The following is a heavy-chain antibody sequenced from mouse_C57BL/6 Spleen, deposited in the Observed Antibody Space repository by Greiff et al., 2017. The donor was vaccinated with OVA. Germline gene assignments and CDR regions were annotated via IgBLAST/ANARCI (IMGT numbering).Heavy chain of an antibody. Sequence: VQLQQSGPELVKPGSSVKISCKASGYAFSSSWMNWVKQRPGKGLEWIGRIYPGDGDTNYNGKFKGKATLTADKSSSTAYMQLNSLTSEDSAVYFCASARGYYFDYWGQGTTLTVSS. D-gene: IGHD3-2*02. J-gene: IGHJ2*01. CDR3: ASARGYYFDY. CDR1: GYAFSSSW. CDR2: IYPGDGDT. V-gene: IGHV1-82*01.